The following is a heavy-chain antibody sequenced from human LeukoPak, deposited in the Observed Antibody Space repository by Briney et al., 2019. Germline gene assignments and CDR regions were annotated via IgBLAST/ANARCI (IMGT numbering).Heavy chain of an antibody. CDR2: IYYSGST. CDR1: GGSISSGVYY. CDR3: ARALNYYGSGSRFDY. J-gene: IGHJ4*02. Sequence: PSETLSLTCTVSGGSISSGVYYWRWIRQPPGKGLEWIGYIYYSGSTYYNPSLKSRVTTSVDTSKNQFSLKLSSVTAADTAVYYCARALNYYGSGSRFDYWGQGTLVTVSS. V-gene: IGHV4-30-4*01. D-gene: IGHD3-10*01.